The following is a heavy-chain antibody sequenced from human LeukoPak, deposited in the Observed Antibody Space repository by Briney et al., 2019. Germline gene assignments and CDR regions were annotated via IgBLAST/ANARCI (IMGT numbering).Heavy chain of an antibody. CDR3: ARAVIGPDY. Sequence: GRSLRLSCAASGFTFSSYAMHWVRQAPGKGLEWVAVISYGGSNKYYADSVKGRFTISRDNSKNTLYLQMNSLRAEDTAVYYCARAVIGPDYWGQGTLVTVSS. CDR1: GFTFSSYA. CDR2: ISYGGSNK. D-gene: IGHD3-16*02. J-gene: IGHJ4*02. V-gene: IGHV3-30*04.